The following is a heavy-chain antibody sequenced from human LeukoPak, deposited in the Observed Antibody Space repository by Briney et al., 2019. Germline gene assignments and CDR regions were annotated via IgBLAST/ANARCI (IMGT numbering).Heavy chain of an antibody. J-gene: IGHJ4*02. V-gene: IGHV4-39*01. Sequence: PSETLSLTCTVSGGSISSSSYYWGWIRQPPGKGLEWIGSIYYSRSTYYNPSLKSRVTISVDTSKNQFSLKLSSVTAADTAVYYCARIVVVIMGLDYWGQGTLVTVSS. CDR3: ARIVVVIMGLDY. CDR2: IYYSRST. D-gene: IGHD3-22*01. CDR1: GGSISSSSYY.